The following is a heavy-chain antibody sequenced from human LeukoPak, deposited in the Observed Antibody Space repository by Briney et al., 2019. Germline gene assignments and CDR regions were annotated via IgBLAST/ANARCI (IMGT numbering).Heavy chain of an antibody. CDR1: GFTFSSYW. V-gene: IGHV3-7*01. CDR3: ARAERMTGWLGIQVGGYFDY. D-gene: IGHD3-16*01. Sequence: PGGSLRLSCAASGFTFSSYWMSWVRQAPGKGLEGVANIKQDGSEKYNVDSVKGRFTISRDNAKNSLYLQMNSLRVEDTAVYYCARAERMTGWLGIQVGGYFDYWGQGTLVTVSS. J-gene: IGHJ4*02. CDR2: IKQDGSEK.